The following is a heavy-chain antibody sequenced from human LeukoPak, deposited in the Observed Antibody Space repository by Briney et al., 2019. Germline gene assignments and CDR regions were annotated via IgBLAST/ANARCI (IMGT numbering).Heavy chain of an antibody. J-gene: IGHJ5*02. V-gene: IGHV4-59*08. D-gene: IGHD3-10*01. Sequence: PSETLSLTCTVSGGSISSYYWSWIRQPPGKGLEWIGYIYYSGSTNYNPSLKSRVTISVDTSKNQFSLKLSSVTAADTAVYYCARHTFKSLWFGELLRTYNWFDPWGQGTLVTVSS. CDR1: GGSISSYY. CDR3: ARHTFKSLWFGELLRTYNWFDP. CDR2: IYYSGST.